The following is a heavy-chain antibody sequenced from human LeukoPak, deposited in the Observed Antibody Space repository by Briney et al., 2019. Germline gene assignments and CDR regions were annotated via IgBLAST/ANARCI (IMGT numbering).Heavy chain of an antibody. CDR3: ARFKGGTGFDY. V-gene: IGHV4-39*01. CDR2: ISSSGKA. CDR1: GGSITTSDFD. Sequence: SETLSLTCTVSGGSITTSDFDWAWIRQPPGQGFEWSATISSSGKAYYYPSLMSRVTISVDTSKNQFSLDVTSVTAADTGLFYCARFKGGTGFDYWGRGILVIVS. J-gene: IGHJ4*02. D-gene: IGHD1-26*01.